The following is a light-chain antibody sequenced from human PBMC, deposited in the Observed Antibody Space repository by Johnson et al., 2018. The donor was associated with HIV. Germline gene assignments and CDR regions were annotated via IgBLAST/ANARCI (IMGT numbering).Light chain of an antibody. Sequence: QSVLTQPPSVSAAPGQKVTISCSGSSSNIGNNYVSWYRQLPGTAPKLLIYDNNKRPSGIPDRISGSKSGTSATLGITGLQTGDEADYYCGTWDSRLSAGHVFGTGTKVT. CDR1: SSNIGNNY. CDR2: DNN. J-gene: IGLJ1*01. CDR3: GTWDSRLSAGHV. V-gene: IGLV1-51*01.